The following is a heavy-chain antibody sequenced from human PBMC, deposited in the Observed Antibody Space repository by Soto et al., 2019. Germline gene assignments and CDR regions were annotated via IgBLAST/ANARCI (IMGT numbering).Heavy chain of an antibody. D-gene: IGHD3-10*01. CDR3: TRAYGAETFDF. CDR1: GYTFSNYG. V-gene: IGHV1-8*02. CDR2: MNPNSGNT. Sequence: GASVKVSCKASGYTFSNYGISWVRQAPGHGLEWMGWMNPNSGNTGYAQNFRGRVTMTQNTAIGTAYMELSSLRSDDTATYYCTRAYGAETFDFWGQGTRVTVSS. J-gene: IGHJ5*01.